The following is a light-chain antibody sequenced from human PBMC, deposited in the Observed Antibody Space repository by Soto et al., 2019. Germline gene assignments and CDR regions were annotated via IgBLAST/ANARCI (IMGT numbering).Light chain of an antibody. Sequence: DIGLTQSPGTLSLSPGERATLSCRASQSVPGSSFAWYQQRPGQAPRLLIYGASSRVTGIPDRFRGSGSGTDFTLTISRLEPEDLAVYYCQQYGGSPGTFGQGTKVEIK. J-gene: IGKJ1*01. V-gene: IGKV3-20*01. CDR3: QQYGGSPGT. CDR1: QSVPGSS. CDR2: GAS.